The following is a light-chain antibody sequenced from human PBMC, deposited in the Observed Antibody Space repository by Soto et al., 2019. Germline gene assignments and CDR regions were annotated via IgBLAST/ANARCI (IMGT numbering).Light chain of an antibody. V-gene: IGLV2-23*02. CDR3: YSYGGSSTLV. CDR1: SSDVGNYNL. J-gene: IGLJ3*02. Sequence: QSVLTQPASVSGSPGQSITISCTGTSSDVGNYNLVSWYQQHPGKAPKLMIYEVTKRPSGVSNRFSGSKSGNTASLTISGLQAEDEADYYCYSYGGSSTLVFGGGTKVTVL. CDR2: EVT.